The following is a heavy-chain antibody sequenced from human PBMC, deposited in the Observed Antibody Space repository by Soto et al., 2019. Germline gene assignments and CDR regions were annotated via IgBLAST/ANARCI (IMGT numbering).Heavy chain of an antibody. Sequence: GASVKVSCKASGYTFTSYYMHWVRQAPGQGLEWMGIINPSGGSTSYAQKFQGRVTMTRDTSTSTVYMELSSLRSEDTAVYYCARDERSPYSSGWYYFDYWGQGTLVTVSS. J-gene: IGHJ4*02. CDR3: ARDERSPYSSGWYYFDY. V-gene: IGHV1-46*01. CDR1: GYTFTSYY. CDR2: INPSGGST. D-gene: IGHD6-19*01.